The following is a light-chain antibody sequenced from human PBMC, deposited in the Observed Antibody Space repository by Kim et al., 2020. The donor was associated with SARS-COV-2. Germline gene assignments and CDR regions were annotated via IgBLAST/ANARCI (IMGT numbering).Light chain of an antibody. J-gene: IGKJ5*01. CDR2: LGS. Sequence: DIVMTQSPLSLPVTPGEPASISCRSSQSLLHSNGYNYLDWYLQKPGQSPQLLIYLGSNRASGVPDRFSGSGSGTDFTLKISRVEAAEVEGYLCMQAVQTPITFGQGTRLEIK. CDR3: MQAVQTPIT. V-gene: IGKV2-28*01. CDR1: QSLLHSNGYNY.